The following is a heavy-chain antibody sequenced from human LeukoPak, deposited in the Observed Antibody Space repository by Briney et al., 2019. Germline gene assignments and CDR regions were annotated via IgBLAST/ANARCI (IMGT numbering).Heavy chain of an antibody. J-gene: IGHJ6*02. V-gene: IGHV1-2*02. D-gene: IGHD5-12*01. CDR3: ARVGATGFRRAYYYYGMDV. CDR1: GYTFTGYY. CDR2: INPNSGGT. Sequence: GASVNVSCKASGYTFTGYYMHWVRQAPGQGLEWMGWINPNSGGTNYAQKFQGRVTMTRDTSISTAYMELSRLRSDDTAVYYCARVGATGFRRAYYYYGMDVWGQGTAVTVSS.